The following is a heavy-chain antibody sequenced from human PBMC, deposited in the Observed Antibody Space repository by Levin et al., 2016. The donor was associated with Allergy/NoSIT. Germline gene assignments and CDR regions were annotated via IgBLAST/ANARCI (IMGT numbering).Heavy chain of an antibody. CDR2: ISDSGSST. CDR1: GFTFSTFA. J-gene: IGHJ4*02. D-gene: IGHD3-3*01. V-gene: IGHV3-23*01. Sequence: GGSLRLSCAASGFTFSTFALNWVRQAPGKGLEWVSSISDSGSSTYYADSVKGRFTISRDNSKNTLYLQMNSLRAEDTAVYYCASQDQGFLAPWDYWGQGALVTVSS. CDR3: ASQDQGFLAPWDY.